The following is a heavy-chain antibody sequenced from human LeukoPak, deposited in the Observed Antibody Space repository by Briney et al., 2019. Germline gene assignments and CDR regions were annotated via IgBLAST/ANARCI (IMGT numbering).Heavy chain of an antibody. CDR1: GGSIRPYY. J-gene: IGHJ4*02. V-gene: IGHV4-59*01. D-gene: IGHD4-11*01. Sequence: SETLSLTCSVSGGSIRPYYWSWIRQSPGKGVEWIGYIYYSGTTNYNPSLRSRVTISVDSSKNQFSLKLNSVTAADTAIYYCARGSTVTNSYDWGQGTLVTVSS. CDR3: ARGSTVTNSYD. CDR2: IYYSGTT.